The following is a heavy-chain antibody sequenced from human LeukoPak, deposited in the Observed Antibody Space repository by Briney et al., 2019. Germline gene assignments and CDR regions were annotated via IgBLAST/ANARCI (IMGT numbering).Heavy chain of an antibody. D-gene: IGHD2-15*01. V-gene: IGHV4-59*01. Sequence: SETLSLTCTVSGGPIRSYYWSWIRQPPGKGLEWIGYIYYSGSTNYNPSLKSRVTISVDTSKNQFYLKLSSVTAADTAVYYCARDRRSGEDSNFWGQGTLVTVSS. CDR2: IYYSGST. CDR3: ARDRRSGEDSNF. J-gene: IGHJ4*02. CDR1: GGPIRSYY.